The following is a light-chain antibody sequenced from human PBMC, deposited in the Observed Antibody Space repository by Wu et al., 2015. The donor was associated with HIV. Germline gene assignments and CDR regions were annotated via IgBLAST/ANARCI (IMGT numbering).Light chain of an antibody. CDR3: QQYAGSPYS. J-gene: IGKJ2*03. Sequence: EIVLTQSPGTLSLSPGERASLSCRASQRISISYLAWYQQKPGQAPRLLIYGTSSRATDIPDRFSGSGSGTDFTLTISRLEPEDFAVYFCQQYAGSPYSFGQGTKLEIK. V-gene: IGKV3-20*01. CDR2: GTS. CDR1: QRISISY.